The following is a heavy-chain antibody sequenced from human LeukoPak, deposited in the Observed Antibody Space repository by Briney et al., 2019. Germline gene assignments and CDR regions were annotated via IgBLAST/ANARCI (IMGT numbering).Heavy chain of an antibody. CDR3: ARDGSALWKRHPQHVGY. CDR2: IKQDGSEK. D-gene: IGHD2-21*01. CDR1: GFTFSSYW. V-gene: IGHV3-7*01. Sequence: TGGSLRLSCAASGFTFSSYWMSWVRQAPGKGLEWVANIKQDGSEKYYVDSVKGRFTISRDNAKNSLYLQMNSLGAEDTAVYYCARDGSALWKRHPQHVGYWGQGTLVTVSS. J-gene: IGHJ4*02.